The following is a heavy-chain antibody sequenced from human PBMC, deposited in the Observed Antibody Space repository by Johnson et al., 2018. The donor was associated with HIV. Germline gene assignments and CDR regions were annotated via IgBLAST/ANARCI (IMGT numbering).Heavy chain of an antibody. CDR2: ISYDGSNE. Sequence: QVQLVESGGGVVQPGRSLRLSCAASGFTFSRYVIHRVRQAPGKGLEWVAVISYDGSNEFYADSVKGRFTISRDNSKNTLYLQMNSLRAEDTAVYYCARESGSSGAFDIWGQGTMVTVSS. CDR1: GFTFSRYV. J-gene: IGHJ3*02. CDR3: ARESGSSGAFDI. D-gene: IGHD1-26*01. V-gene: IGHV3-30*04.